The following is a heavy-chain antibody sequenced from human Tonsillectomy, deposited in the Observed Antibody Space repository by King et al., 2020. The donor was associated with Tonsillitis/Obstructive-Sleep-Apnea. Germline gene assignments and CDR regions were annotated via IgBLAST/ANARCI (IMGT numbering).Heavy chain of an antibody. J-gene: IGHJ5*02. Sequence: VQLVESGAEVKKPGASVKVSCKASGYTFTSYYMHWVRQAPGQGLEWMGIINPSGGSTSYAQKFQGRVTMTRDTSTSTVYMELSSLRSEDTAVYYCARKVGFEDYDILTDWFDPWGQGTLVTVSS. CDR2: INPSGGST. V-gene: IGHV1-46*01. D-gene: IGHD3-9*01. CDR3: ARKVGFEDYDILTDWFDP. CDR1: GYTFTSYY.